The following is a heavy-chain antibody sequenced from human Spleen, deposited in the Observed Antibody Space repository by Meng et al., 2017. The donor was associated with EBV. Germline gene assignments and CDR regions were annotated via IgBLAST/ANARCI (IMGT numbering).Heavy chain of an antibody. CDR3: AHSPYCGGDCYSGWGWFDP. J-gene: IGHJ5*02. CDR2: IYWDDDK. V-gene: IGHV2-5*02. D-gene: IGHD2-21*01. CDR1: GFSLSTIGVG. Sequence: IPLKESRPPLRKPHPTPPLTCPFSGFSLSTIGVGVGWIRQPPGKALEWLALIYWDDDKRYSPSLKNRLTITKDTSKNQVVLTMTNMDPVDTATYYCAHSPYCGGDCYSGWGWFDPWGQGTLVTVSS.